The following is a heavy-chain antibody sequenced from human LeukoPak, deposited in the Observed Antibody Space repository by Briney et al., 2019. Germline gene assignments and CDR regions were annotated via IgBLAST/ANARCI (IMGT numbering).Heavy chain of an antibody. CDR2: ISSNNSTI. D-gene: IGHD6-6*01. J-gene: IGHJ6*02. Sequence: PGGALRLSCAASGFTFSSYRMNWVGQAAGMGLAWVSYISSNNSTIYYADSVKGRFTISRDNAKNSLYLQMNSLRDEDTALYYCTRQRPLYGLDVWGQGTTVTVSS. CDR3: TRQRPLYGLDV. V-gene: IGHV3-48*02. CDR1: GFTFSSYR.